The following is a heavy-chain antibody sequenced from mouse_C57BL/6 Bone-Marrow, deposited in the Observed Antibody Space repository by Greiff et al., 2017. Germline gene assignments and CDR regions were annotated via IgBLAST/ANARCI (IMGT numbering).Heavy chain of an antibody. Sequence: EVKLMESGGGLVKPGGSLKLSCAASGFTFSSYAMSWVRQTPEKRLEWVATISDGGSYTYYPDNVKGRFTISRDNAKNTLYLQMSHLKSEDTAMYYCATNYYGSSYGYGGQGTTLTVSS. V-gene: IGHV5-4*03. CDR2: ISDGGSYT. CDR3: ATNYYGSSYGY. D-gene: IGHD1-1*01. CDR1: GFTFSSYA. J-gene: IGHJ2*01.